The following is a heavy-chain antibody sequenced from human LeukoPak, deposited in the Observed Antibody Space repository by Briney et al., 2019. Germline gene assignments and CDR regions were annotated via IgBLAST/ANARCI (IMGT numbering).Heavy chain of an antibody. J-gene: IGHJ4*02. CDR2: MNPNSGNT. V-gene: IGHV1-8*01. CDR3: ASGIAVAGTGFDY. D-gene: IGHD6-19*01. Sequence: VASVKVSCRASGYTFTSYDINWVRQATGQGLEWMGWMNPNSGNTGYAQKFQGRVTMTRNTSISTAYMELSSLRSEDTAVYYCASGIAVAGTGFDYWGQGTLVTVSS. CDR1: GYTFTSYD.